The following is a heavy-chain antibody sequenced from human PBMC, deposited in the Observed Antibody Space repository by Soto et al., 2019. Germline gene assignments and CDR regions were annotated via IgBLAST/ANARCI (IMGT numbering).Heavy chain of an antibody. J-gene: IGHJ4*02. CDR3: ARNFPRLFTFGGVIVREESPLFAY. D-gene: IGHD3-16*02. V-gene: IGHV3-11*01. CDR1: GFTFSDYY. CDR2: ISSSGSTI. Sequence: PGGSLRLSCAASGFTFSDYYMSWIRQAPGKGLEWVSYISSSGSTIYYADSVKGRFTISRDNAKNSLYLQMNSLRAEDTAVYYCARNFPRLFTFGGVIVREESPLFAYWGQGPPVTVPS.